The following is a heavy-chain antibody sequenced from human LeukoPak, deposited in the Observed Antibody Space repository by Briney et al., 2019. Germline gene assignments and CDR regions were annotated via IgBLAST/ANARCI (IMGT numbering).Heavy chain of an antibody. CDR1: GFTFSSYG. CDR3: AKFWRQQLASPLWFDP. J-gene: IGHJ5*02. V-gene: IGHV3-30*02. CDR2: IRYDGSNK. D-gene: IGHD6-13*01. Sequence: PGGSLRLSCAASGFTFSSYGMHWVRQAPGKGLEWVAFIRYDGSNKYYADSVKGRFTISRDNSKNTLYLQMNSLRAEDTAVYYCAKFWRQQLASPLWFDPWGQGTLVTVSS.